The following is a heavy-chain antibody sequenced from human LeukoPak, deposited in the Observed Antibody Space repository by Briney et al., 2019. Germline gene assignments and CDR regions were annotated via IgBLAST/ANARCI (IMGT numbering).Heavy chain of an antibody. J-gene: IGHJ4*02. D-gene: IGHD3-9*01. CDR3: AKCPSGVLRYFAPIDY. CDR1: KFTFSNYG. Sequence: GGSLRLSCAASKFTFSNYGMHWVRQAPGKGLEWVEVISSDGSNKYYADSVKGRFTISRDNSKNTLYLQMNSLRAEDTAVYYCAKCPSGVLRYFAPIDYWGQGTLVTVSS. CDR2: ISSDGSNK. V-gene: IGHV3-30*18.